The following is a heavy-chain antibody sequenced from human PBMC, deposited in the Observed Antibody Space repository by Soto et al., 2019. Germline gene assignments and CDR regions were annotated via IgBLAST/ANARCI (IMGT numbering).Heavy chain of an antibody. CDR1: GGSISGSSYY. D-gene: IGHD4-17*01. J-gene: IGHJ4*02. CDR2: VHYSGST. V-gene: IGHV4-39*01. Sequence: SETLSLTCTVSGGSISGSSYYWGWIRQPPGKGLECIGSVHYSGSTDYNPSLKSRVTISVDTSKNQFSLKLSSVTAADTAVYFRASFSGATYGDYGGGIKYWGQGTLVTVSS. CDR3: ASFSGATYGDYGGGIKY.